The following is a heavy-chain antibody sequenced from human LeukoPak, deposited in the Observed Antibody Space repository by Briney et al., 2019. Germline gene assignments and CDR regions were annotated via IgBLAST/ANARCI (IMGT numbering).Heavy chain of an antibody. J-gene: IGHJ5*02. V-gene: IGHV4-31*03. CDR3: ARESSSWYGWFVP. D-gene: IGHD6-13*01. CDR2: IYYSGST. CDR1: GGSISSGGYY. Sequence: PSETLSLTCTVSGGSISSGGYYWSWIRQHPGKGLEWIGYIYYSGSTYYNPSLKSRVTISVDTSKYQFSLKLSSVTAADTAVYYCARESSSWYGWFVPWGRGTLVTVSS.